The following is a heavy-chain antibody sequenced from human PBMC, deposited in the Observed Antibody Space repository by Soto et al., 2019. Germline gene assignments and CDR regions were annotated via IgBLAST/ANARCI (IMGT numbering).Heavy chain of an antibody. CDR3: ARGRGYSYGLDP. J-gene: IGHJ5*02. CDR2: IFYSGTT. D-gene: IGHD5-18*01. V-gene: IGHV4-30-4*01. Sequence: QVQLQESGPGLVKPSQTLSLTCTVSGDSISSSNNYWSWIRQPPGEGLESIGFIFYSGTTSYSPSLKSRXGIRLXXSKHHFSLRLSSVTAADTAVYYCARGRGYSYGLDPWGQGTLVTVSS. CDR1: GDSISSSNNY.